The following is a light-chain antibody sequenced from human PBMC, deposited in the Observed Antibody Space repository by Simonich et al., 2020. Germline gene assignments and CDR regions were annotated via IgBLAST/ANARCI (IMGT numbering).Light chain of an antibody. CDR3: CSYTSSSTWV. CDR2: DVS. J-gene: IGLJ3*02. Sequence: QSALTQPRSVSGSPGQSVTISCTGTSSDVGGYNYVSWYQQHPGKAPKLILYDVSKRPSGVPDRFSGSKSGNTASQTISGLQAEDEADYYCCSYTSSSTWVFGGGTKLTVL. V-gene: IGLV2-11*01. CDR1: SSDVGGYNY.